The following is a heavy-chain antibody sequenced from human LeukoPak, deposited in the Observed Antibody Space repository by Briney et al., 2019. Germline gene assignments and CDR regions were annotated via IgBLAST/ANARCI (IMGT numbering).Heavy chain of an antibody. J-gene: IGHJ4*02. Sequence: GGSLRLSCAASGFTFSSYEMNWVRQAPGKGLEWVSYISSSGSTIYYADSVKGRFTISRDNAKSSLYLQMNSLRAEDTAVYYCARSASPYYYGSGSSQAPYYWGQGTLVTVSS. CDR1: GFTFSSYE. CDR3: ARSASPYYYGSGSSQAPYY. D-gene: IGHD3-10*01. CDR2: ISSSGSTI. V-gene: IGHV3-48*03.